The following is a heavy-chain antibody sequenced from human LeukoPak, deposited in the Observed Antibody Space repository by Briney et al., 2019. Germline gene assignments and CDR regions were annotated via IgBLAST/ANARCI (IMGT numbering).Heavy chain of an antibody. CDR2: XXWNSGSI. Sequence: PGRSLRLSCAASGFTFDDYAMHWVRQAPGKGXXXXXXXXWNSGSIGYADSVKGRFTISRDNAKNSLYLQMNSLRAEDTALYYCAKSPNPSIVGATSWFDYWGQGTLVTVSS. CDR3: AKSPNPSIVGATSWFDY. J-gene: IGHJ4*02. V-gene: IGHV3-9*01. CDR1: GFTFDDYA. D-gene: IGHD1-26*01.